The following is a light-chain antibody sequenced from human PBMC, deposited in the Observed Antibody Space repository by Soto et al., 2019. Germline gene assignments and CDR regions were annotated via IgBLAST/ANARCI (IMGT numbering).Light chain of an antibody. CDR3: QYYGGSSWT. Sequence: EIVLTQSPATLSLSPGERATLSCRASQSVSSYLAWYQQKPGQAPRLLIYDASNRATGIPDKFSGSGSGTDFTLTISRLDPDDFAVYYCQYYGGSSWTFGQGTEVEIK. J-gene: IGKJ1*01. CDR2: DAS. V-gene: IGKV3-11*01. CDR1: QSVSSY.